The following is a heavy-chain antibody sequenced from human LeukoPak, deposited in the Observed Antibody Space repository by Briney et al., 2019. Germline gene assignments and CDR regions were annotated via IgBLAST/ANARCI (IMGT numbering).Heavy chain of an antibody. CDR1: GGSISSSSYY. J-gene: IGHJ2*01. Sequence: KPSETLSLTCTVSGGSISSSSYYWGWIRQPPGKGLEWIGYIYYSGSTNYNPSLKSRVTISVDTSKNQFSLKLSSVTAADTAVYYCARPSSSEPSDWYFDLWGRGTLVTVSS. V-gene: IGHV4-61*05. CDR3: ARPSSSEPSDWYFDL. D-gene: IGHD6-25*01. CDR2: IYYSGST.